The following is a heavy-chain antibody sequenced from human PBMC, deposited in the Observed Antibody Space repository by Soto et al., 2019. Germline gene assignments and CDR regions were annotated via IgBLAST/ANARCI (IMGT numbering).Heavy chain of an antibody. J-gene: IGHJ4*02. D-gene: IGHD4-4*01. CDR1: GFTFSSYV. CDR3: ARGYSNSIPRWGYFDY. CDR2: TSYDGKSE. Sequence: QVQLVESGGGVVQTGRSLRLSCSASGFTFSSYVMNWVRQAPGKGLEWVAVTSYDGKSEYYADSVEGRFTISRDNSKNTLYLQMNSLRTEDTAVYYCARGYSNSIPRWGYFDYWGQGTLVTVSS. V-gene: IGHV3-30*04.